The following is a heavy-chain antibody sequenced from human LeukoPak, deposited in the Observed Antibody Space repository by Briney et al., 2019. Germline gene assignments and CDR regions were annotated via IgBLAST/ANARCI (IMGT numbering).Heavy chain of an antibody. Sequence: GESLKISCKGSGYSFTSYWIGWVRQMPGKGLEWMGIIYPGDSDTRYSPSFQGQVTISADKSTSTAYLQWSSLKASDTVMYYCARPSWGDGYNSPFDYWGQGTLVTVSS. CDR3: ARPSWGDGYNSPFDY. J-gene: IGHJ4*02. V-gene: IGHV5-51*01. D-gene: IGHD5-24*01. CDR1: GYSFTSYW. CDR2: IYPGDSDT.